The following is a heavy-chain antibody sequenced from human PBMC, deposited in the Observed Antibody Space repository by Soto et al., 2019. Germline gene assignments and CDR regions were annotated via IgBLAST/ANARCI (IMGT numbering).Heavy chain of an antibody. D-gene: IGHD4-17*01. CDR2: IYWDDDE. Sequence: SGPTLVNPTQTLTLTCTFSGFSVSPSGVGVGWIRQPPGKALEWLALIYWDDDERYSPSLRTRLTISKDTSKNQVVLTMTNVDPKDTATYYCARSPGGFTVATYFFDYWGQGTLVTVSS. CDR1: GFSVSPSGVG. V-gene: IGHV2-5*02. J-gene: IGHJ4*02. CDR3: ARSPGGFTVATYFFDY.